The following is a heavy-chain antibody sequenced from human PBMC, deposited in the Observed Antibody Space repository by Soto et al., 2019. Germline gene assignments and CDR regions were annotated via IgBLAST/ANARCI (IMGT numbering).Heavy chain of an antibody. CDR2: IKQDGSEK. CDR3: ARGLYYYDSSGYSQH. CDR1: GFTFSSYW. V-gene: IGHV3-7*03. Sequence: EVQLVESGGGLVQPGGSLRLSCAASGFTFSSYWMSWVRQAPGKGLEWVANIKQDGSEKYYVDSVKGRFTISRDNAKNSLYLQMNSLRAEDTAVYYCARGLYYYDSSGYSQHWGQGTLVTVSS. D-gene: IGHD3-22*01. J-gene: IGHJ1*01.